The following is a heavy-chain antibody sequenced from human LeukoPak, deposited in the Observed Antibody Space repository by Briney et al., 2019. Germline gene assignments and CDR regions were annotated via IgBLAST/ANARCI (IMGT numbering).Heavy chain of an antibody. CDR1: GFTFSSYG. Sequence: PGRSLRLSCAASGFTFSSYGMHWVRQAPGKGLEWVAVISYDGSNKYYADSVKGRFTISRDNSKNTLYLQMNSLRAEDTAVYYCARDPTIAAEYYYYGMDVWGQGTTVTVSS. CDR3: ARDPTIAAEYYYYGMDV. D-gene: IGHD6-13*01. CDR2: ISYDGSNK. J-gene: IGHJ6*02. V-gene: IGHV3-30*03.